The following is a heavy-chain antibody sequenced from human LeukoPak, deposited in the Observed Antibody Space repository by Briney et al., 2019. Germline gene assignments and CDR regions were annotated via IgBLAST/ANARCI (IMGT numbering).Heavy chain of an antibody. J-gene: IGHJ4*02. CDR3: AKDKITLAAAAFYYFDY. CDR2: ISGSGGST. Sequence: PGGSLRLSCAASGFTFSSYAMSWVRQAPGKGLEWVSAISGSGGSTYYADSVKGRFTISRDNSKNTLYLQMNSLRAEDTAVYYCAKDKITLAAAAFYYFDYWGQGTPVTVSS. CDR1: GFTFSSYA. D-gene: IGHD6-13*01. V-gene: IGHV3-23*01.